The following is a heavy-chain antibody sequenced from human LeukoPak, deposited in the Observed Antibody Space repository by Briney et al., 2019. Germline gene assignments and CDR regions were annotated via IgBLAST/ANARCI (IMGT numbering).Heavy chain of an antibody. J-gene: IGHJ4*02. CDR2: IYYSGST. CDR1: GGSISSYY. D-gene: IGHD3-22*01. V-gene: IGHV4-59*01. Sequence: SETLSLTCTVSGGSISSYYLSWIRQPPGKGLEWIGYIYYSGSTNYNPSLKSRVTISVDPSKNQFSLKLSSVTAADTAVYYCARVDYYDSSGYYQVFDYWGQGTLVTVSS. CDR3: ARVDYYDSSGYYQVFDY.